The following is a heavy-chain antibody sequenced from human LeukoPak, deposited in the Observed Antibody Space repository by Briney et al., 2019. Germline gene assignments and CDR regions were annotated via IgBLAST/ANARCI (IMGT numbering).Heavy chain of an antibody. CDR2: IRSKANSYAT. Sequence: TGGSLRLSCAASGFTFSGSAMHWVRQASGKGLEWVGRIRSKANSYATAYAGSVKGRFTISRDDSKNTAYLQMNSLKTEDTAVYYCTRGKAVAGNFDYWGQGTLVTVSS. J-gene: IGHJ4*02. CDR1: GFTFSGSA. D-gene: IGHD6-19*01. V-gene: IGHV3-73*01. CDR3: TRGKAVAGNFDY.